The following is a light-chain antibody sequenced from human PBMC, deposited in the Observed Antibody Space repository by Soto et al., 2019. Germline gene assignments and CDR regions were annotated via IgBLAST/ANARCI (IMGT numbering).Light chain of an antibody. CDR2: DAS. J-gene: IGKJ5*01. Sequence: EVVLTQSPATPSLSPGERATLSCRASQSVRTSLAWYQHKPGQAPRLVIYDASLRANGVPARFGGSGSGTDFPLTINSLEPEDFAVYYCQQRNVWPPITFGQGTRLEIK. CDR3: QQRNVWPPIT. V-gene: IGKV3-11*01. CDR1: QSVRTS.